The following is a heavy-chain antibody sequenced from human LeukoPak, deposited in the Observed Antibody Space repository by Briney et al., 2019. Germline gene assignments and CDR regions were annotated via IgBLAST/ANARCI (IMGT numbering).Heavy chain of an antibody. CDR3: ARSDSSGYYLGY. V-gene: IGHV4-31*11. CDR1: GGSFSGYY. D-gene: IGHD3-22*01. CDR2: IYYSGST. J-gene: IGHJ4*02. Sequence: SETLSLTCAVYGGSFSGYYWSWIRQHPGKGLEWIGYIYYSGSTYYNPSLKSRVTISVDTSKNQFSLKLSSVTAADTAVYYCARSDSSGYYLGYWGQGTLVTVSS.